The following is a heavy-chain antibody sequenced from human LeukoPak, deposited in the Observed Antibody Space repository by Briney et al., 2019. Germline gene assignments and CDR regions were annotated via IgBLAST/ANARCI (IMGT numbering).Heavy chain of an antibody. J-gene: IGHJ5*02. CDR1: GGSFSSSYYY. CDR3: ATELRESCTSTSCSGDP. D-gene: IGHD2-2*01. Sequence: PSETLSLTCAVSGGSFSSSYYYWGWIRQPPGKGLQWIATIYYNGATQYNPSLRSRVTISVDTSKNQFSVKLNSVTAADTAVYYCATELRESCTSTSCSGDPWGQGTLVTVSS. CDR2: IYYNGAT. V-gene: IGHV4-39*02.